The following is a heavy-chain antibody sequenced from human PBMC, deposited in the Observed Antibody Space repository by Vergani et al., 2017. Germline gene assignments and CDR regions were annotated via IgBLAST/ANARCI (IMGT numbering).Heavy chain of an antibody. D-gene: IGHD1-7*01. CDR3: ARDGAKLYYMDV. CDR1: GYTFTGYY. V-gene: IGHV1-2*02. CDR2: SNPNSGGT. Sequence: QVQLVQSGAEVKKPGASVKVSCKASGYTFTGYYMHWVRQAPGQGLEWMGWSNPNSGGTNYAQKFQGRVTMTRDTSTSTVYMELSSLRSEDTAVYYCARDGAKLYYMDVWGKGTTVTVSS. J-gene: IGHJ6*03.